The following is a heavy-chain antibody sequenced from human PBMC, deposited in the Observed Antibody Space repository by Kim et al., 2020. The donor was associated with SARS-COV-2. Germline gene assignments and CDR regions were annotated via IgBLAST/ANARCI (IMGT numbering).Heavy chain of an antibody. Sequence: GGSLSLSCAASGFTFSIYAMNWVRQAPGKGLEYVSTISSNGRDTYYANSVKGRFTISRDNSKNTLYLQMGGLRAEDTAVYYCVRHKGSTLAARPGAYWG. J-gene: IGHJ4*01. CDR1: GFTFSIYA. CDR2: ISSNGRDT. D-gene: IGHD6-6*01. CDR3: VRHKGSTLAARPGAY. V-gene: IGHV3-64*01.